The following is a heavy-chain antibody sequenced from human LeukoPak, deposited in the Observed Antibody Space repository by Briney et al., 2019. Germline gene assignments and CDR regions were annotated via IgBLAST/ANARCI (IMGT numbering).Heavy chain of an antibody. CDR2: ISGSGGST. V-gene: IGHV3-23*01. CDR3: AKDPGYYYDSSGYSAY. Sequence: GGSLRLSCAASGFTFSSYAMSWVRQAPGKGLEWVLAISGSGGSTYYADSVKGRFTISRDNSKNTLYLQMNSLRAEDTAVYYCAKDPGYYYDSSGYSAYWGQGTLVTVSS. CDR1: GFTFSSYA. J-gene: IGHJ4*02. D-gene: IGHD3-22*01.